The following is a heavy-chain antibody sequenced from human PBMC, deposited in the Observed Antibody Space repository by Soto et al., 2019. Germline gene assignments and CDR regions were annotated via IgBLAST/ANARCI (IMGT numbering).Heavy chain of an antibody. CDR3: ARDYGDYLVDY. J-gene: IGHJ4*02. V-gene: IGHV1-46*03. Sequence: QVQLVQSGAEVKKPGASVKVSCKASGYTFTSYYMHWVRQAPGQGLEWMGIINPSGGSTSYAQKFQGRVTMNRDTSTSTVYMELSSLRSEDTAVYYCARDYGDYLVDYWGQGTLVTVSS. D-gene: IGHD4-17*01. CDR1: GYTFTSYY. CDR2: INPSGGST.